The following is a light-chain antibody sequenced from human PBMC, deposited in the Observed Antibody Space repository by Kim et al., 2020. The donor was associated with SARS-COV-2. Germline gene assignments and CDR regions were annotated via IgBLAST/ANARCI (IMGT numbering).Light chain of an antibody. CDR2: GAS. CDR1: QSVSSSY. CDR3: QQYGSSPLT. Sequence: SPGESATLSCRASQSVSSSYLAWYQQKLGQAPRLLIYGASSRATGIPDRFSGSGSGTDFTLTISRLEPEDFAVYYCQQYGSSPLTFGGGTKVDIK. V-gene: IGKV3-20*01. J-gene: IGKJ4*01.